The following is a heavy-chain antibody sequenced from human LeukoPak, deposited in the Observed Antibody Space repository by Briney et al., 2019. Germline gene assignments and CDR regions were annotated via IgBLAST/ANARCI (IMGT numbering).Heavy chain of an antibody. CDR1: GGTFISYA. J-gene: IGHJ4*02. CDR3: ARGYDFWSGYYSGK. D-gene: IGHD3-3*01. Sequence: GSSVKVSCKASGGTFISYAISWVRQAPGQGLEWMGGIIPIFGTSTYPQKFQGRVTITADESTSTAYMELSSLRSEDTAVYYCARGYDFWSGYYSGKWGQGTLVTVSS. V-gene: IGHV1-69*01. CDR2: IIPIFGTS.